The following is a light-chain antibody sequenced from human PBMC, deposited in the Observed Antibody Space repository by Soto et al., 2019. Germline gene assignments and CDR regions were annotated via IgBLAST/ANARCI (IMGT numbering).Light chain of an antibody. V-gene: IGKV3-20*01. J-gene: IGKJ2*01. Sequence: EIVLTQSPATLSLSPGEGATLSCRASHSVASTYFAWYQQKPGLAPRLIIYGASNRASGTPDRFSGGGSGTVFTLTISRLEPEDFAVYYCQQYGSSSFTFGQGTKLEIK. CDR2: GAS. CDR1: HSVASTY. CDR3: QQYGSSSFT.